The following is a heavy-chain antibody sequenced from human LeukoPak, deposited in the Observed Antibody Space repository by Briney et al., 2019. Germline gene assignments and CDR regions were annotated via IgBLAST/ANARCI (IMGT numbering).Heavy chain of an antibody. D-gene: IGHD3-10*02. J-gene: IGHJ4*02. CDR2: IKSDGSST. Sequence: GGSLRLSCTTSGFSFSGYWMHWVRQAPGKGLVWVSRIKSDGSSTTYADSVKGRFTISRDNAKNSLYLQMNSLRAEDTALYYCVQSITMFIGWGQGTLVTVSS. V-gene: IGHV3-74*01. CDR1: GFSFSGYW. CDR3: VQSITMFIG.